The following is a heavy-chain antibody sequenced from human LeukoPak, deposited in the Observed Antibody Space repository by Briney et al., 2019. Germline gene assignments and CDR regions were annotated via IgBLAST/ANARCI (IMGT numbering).Heavy chain of an antibody. V-gene: IGHV3-30*04. CDR2: ISYDGSNK. J-gene: IGHJ3*02. CDR3: AGSVYYYDSSGCIGSLQGLAFDI. CDR1: GFTFSSYA. Sequence: GGSLRLSCAASGFTFSSYAMHWVRQAPGKGLEWVAVISYDGSNKYYADSVKGRFTISRDNSKNTLYLQMNSLRAEDTAVYYCAGSVYYYDSSGCIGSLQGLAFDIWGQGTMVTVSS. D-gene: IGHD3-22*01.